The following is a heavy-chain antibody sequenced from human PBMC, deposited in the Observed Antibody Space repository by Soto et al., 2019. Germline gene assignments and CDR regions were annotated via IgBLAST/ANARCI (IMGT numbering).Heavy chain of an antibody. Sequence: PSETLSLTCAVYGGSFSGYYWSWIRQPPGKGLEWIGEINHSGSTNYNPSLKSRATISVDTSKNQFSLKLSSVTAADTAVYYCARGLTLNSSSYYFDYWGQGTLVTVSS. CDR1: GGSFSGYY. CDR2: INHSGST. V-gene: IGHV4-34*01. J-gene: IGHJ4*02. D-gene: IGHD6-13*01. CDR3: ARGLTLNSSSYYFDY.